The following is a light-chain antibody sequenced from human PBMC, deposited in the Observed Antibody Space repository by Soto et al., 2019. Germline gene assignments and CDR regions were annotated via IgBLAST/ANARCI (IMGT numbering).Light chain of an antibody. CDR1: SSDVGGYNY. Sequence: QSALTQPASVSGSPGQSITISCTGTSSDVGGYNYVSWYQQHPGKAPKLMIYEVSNRPSGVSNRFSGSKSGNTASLTISGLQADDEADYYCSSSTSSSTLKVFGGGTKLTVL. V-gene: IGLV2-14*01. J-gene: IGLJ2*01. CDR2: EVS. CDR3: SSSTSSSTLKV.